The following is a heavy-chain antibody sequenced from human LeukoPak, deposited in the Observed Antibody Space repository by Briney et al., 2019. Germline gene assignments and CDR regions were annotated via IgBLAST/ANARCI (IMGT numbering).Heavy chain of an antibody. J-gene: IGHJ4*01. Sequence: SETLSLTCTVSGGSITNRYWSWLRQPAGKGLEWLGRIYNDGTTAYNASLTSRLTMSVDTSRSQFSLKLNSVTAADTAVYYSVRVGEIWSNGGYFDSWGQGTLVTVSS. CDR3: VRVGEIWSNGGYFDS. CDR2: IYNDGTT. V-gene: IGHV4-4*07. CDR1: GGSITNRY. D-gene: IGHD3-16*01.